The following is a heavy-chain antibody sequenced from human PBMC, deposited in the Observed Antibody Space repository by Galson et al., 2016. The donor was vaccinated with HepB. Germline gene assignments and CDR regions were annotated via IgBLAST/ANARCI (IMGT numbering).Heavy chain of an antibody. CDR3: AKDQGILRYFDWLTDDAFDM. CDR1: GFTFSKYA. Sequence: SLRLSCAASGFTFSKYALHWVRQAPGKGLEWVAVISTNGISQNYEDSVKGRFTVYRDNSKNTVDLQMNSLRPEDTAVYYCAKDQGILRYFDWLTDDAFDMWGQGTMVTVSS. J-gene: IGHJ3*02. CDR2: ISTNGISQ. D-gene: IGHD3-9*01. V-gene: IGHV3-30*18.